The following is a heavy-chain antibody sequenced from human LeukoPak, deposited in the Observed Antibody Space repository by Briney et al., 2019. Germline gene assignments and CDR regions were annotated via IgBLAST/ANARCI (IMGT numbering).Heavy chain of an antibody. D-gene: IGHD3-22*01. Sequence: GGSLRLSCVASGFTFSSYGMYWVRQAPGKGLEWVSAISGSGGSTYYADSVKGRLTISRDNSKNTLYLQMNSLRAEDTAVYYCARTYYYDSSGYPFDYWGQGTLVTVSS. CDR3: ARTYYYDSSGYPFDY. CDR1: GFTFSSYG. CDR2: ISGSGGST. V-gene: IGHV3-23*01. J-gene: IGHJ4*02.